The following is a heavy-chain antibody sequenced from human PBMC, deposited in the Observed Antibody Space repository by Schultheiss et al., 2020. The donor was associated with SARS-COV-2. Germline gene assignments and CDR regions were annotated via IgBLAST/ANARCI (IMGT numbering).Heavy chain of an antibody. V-gene: IGHV4-39*07. CDR2: IYSSGGT. CDR1: GGSISSSTFY. D-gene: IGHD3-22*01. Sequence: SETLSLTCTVSGGSISSSTFYWGWIRQPPGGGLEWIGSIYSSGGTYYNPSLKSRVTISVDTSKNQFSLKLSSVTAADTAVYYCARGSLAESYDSSGYSDFHYWGQGALVTVSS. CDR3: ARGSLAESYDSSGYSDFHY. J-gene: IGHJ4*02.